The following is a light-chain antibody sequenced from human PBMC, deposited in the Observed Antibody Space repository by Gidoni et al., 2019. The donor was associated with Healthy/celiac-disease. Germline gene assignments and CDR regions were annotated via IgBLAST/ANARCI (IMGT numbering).Light chain of an antibody. Sequence: DIQMTQSPSSLSASVGDRVTITCRASQSISSYLNWDQQKPGKAPKLLIYAASSLQSGVPSRFSGSGSGTDFTLTISSLQPEDFATYYCQQSYSTPRTFXQGTKLEIK. CDR2: AAS. V-gene: IGKV1-39*01. CDR1: QSISSY. J-gene: IGKJ2*01. CDR3: QQSYSTPRT.